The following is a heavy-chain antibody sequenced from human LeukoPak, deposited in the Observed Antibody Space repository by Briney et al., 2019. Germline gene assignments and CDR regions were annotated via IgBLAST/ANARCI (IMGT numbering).Heavy chain of an antibody. V-gene: IGHV4-59*01. D-gene: IGHD1-1*01. J-gene: IGHJ5*02. CDR1: GGSISSYY. Sequence: PSETLTLTCTVSGGSISSYYWSWIRQPPGKGLEWIGYISYSGSTNFNPSLKSRVTISVDTSKNQFSLKLSSVTAADTAVYYCAREGTAVTNLNWFDPWGQGTLVTVSS. CDR3: AREGTAVTNLNWFDP. CDR2: ISYSGST.